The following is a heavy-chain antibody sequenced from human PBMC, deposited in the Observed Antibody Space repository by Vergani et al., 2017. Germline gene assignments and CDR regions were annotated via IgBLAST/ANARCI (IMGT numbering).Heavy chain of an antibody. D-gene: IGHD6-13*01. J-gene: IGHJ4*02. Sequence: EVQLVESGGGLVQPGRSLRLSCAASGFTFDDYAMHWVRQAPGKGLEWVSGISWNSGSIGYADSVKGRFTISRDNAKNSLYLQMNSLRAEDTALYYCAKSIAAPGTPNYFDYWGQGTLVTVSS. V-gene: IGHV3-9*01. CDR3: AKSIAAPGTPNYFDY. CDR1: GFTFDDYA. CDR2: ISWNSGSI.